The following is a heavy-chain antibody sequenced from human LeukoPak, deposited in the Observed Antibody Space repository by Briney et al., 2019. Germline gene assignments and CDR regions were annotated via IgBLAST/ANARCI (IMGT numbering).Heavy chain of an antibody. CDR1: GYTFTGYY. V-gene: IGHV1-2*02. CDR2: INPNSGGT. CDR3: ARGVSVAAAGLIDY. J-gene: IGHJ4*02. D-gene: IGHD6-13*01. Sequence: ASVTVSCTASGYTFTGYYMHWVRQAPGQGLERMGWINPNSGGTNYAQKFQGRVTMTRDTSISTAYMELSRLRSDDTAVYYCARGVSVAAAGLIDYWGQGTLVTVSS.